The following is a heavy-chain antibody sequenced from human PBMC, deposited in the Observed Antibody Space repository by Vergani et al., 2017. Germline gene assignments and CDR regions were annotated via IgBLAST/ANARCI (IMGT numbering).Heavy chain of an antibody. V-gene: IGHV4-61*02. J-gene: IGHJ4*02. CDR2: VYSSGST. D-gene: IGHD6-13*01. CDR1: GGSISSGGYY. CDR3: ARGNSSRWPLDY. Sequence: QVQLQESGPGLVKPSQTLSLPCTVSGGSISSGGYYWSWIRQHPGKGLEWIGRVYSSGSTHYNPSLKSRVTISVDTSKNQFSLQLRSVTAADTAVYFCARGNSSRWPLDYWGQGTLVTVSS.